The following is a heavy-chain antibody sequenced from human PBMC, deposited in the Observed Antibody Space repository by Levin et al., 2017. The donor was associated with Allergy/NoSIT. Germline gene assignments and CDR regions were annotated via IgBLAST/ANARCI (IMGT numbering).Heavy chain of an antibody. Sequence: GESLKISCAASGFTFSSYWMHWVRQSPGEGLVWVSRINEDGSWTTYADSVKGRFTISRDNAKNTLYLQMNSLRDDDTAVYYCARDLSRSRDYWGQGTLVTVSS. CDR3: ARDLSRSRDY. J-gene: IGHJ4*02. CDR2: INEDGSWT. V-gene: IGHV3-74*01. D-gene: IGHD2-15*01. CDR1: GFTFSSYW.